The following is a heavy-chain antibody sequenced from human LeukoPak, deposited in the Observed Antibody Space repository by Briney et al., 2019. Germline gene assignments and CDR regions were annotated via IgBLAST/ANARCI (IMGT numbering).Heavy chain of an antibody. CDR3: ARDRAAAD. CDR1: GFTLRSYS. D-gene: IGHD6-13*01. V-gene: IGHV3-48*02. CDR2: ISSSGDTR. J-gene: IGHJ4*02. Sequence: GGSLRLSCAAFGFTLRSYSMNWVRQAPGKGLEWVSYISSSGDTRYYADSVKGRFTISRDNAKNSLYLQMNSLRDEDTAVYYCARDRAAADWGQGTLVTVSS.